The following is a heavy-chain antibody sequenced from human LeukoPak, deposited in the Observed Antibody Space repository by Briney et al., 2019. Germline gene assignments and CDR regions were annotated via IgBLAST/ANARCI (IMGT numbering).Heavy chain of an antibody. V-gene: IGHV1-2*06. CDR3: ARRGGGSSTNSYYYYYMDV. D-gene: IGHD2-2*01. J-gene: IGHJ6*03. CDR1: GYTFTGYY. CDR2: INPNSGGT. Sequence: GASVKVSCKASGYTFTGYYMHWVRQAPGQGLEWMGRINPNSGGTNYAQKFQGRVTMTRDTSISTAYMELSRLRSEDTAVYYCARRGGGSSTNSYYYYYMDVWGKGTTVTVSS.